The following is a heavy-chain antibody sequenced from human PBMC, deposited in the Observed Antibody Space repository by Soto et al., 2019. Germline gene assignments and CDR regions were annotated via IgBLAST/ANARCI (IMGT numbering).Heavy chain of an antibody. CDR1: GGSISSSNW. CDR2: IYHSGST. J-gene: IGHJ6*02. V-gene: IGHV4-4*02. Sequence: QVQLQESGPGLVKPSGTLSLTCAVSGGSISSSNWWSWVRQPPGKGLEWIGEIYHSGSTNYNPSLKSRVTISVDKSKNQFALKLSSVTAADTAVYYCASVDTAMVGYYGMDVWGQGTTVTVSS. D-gene: IGHD5-18*01. CDR3: ASVDTAMVGYYGMDV.